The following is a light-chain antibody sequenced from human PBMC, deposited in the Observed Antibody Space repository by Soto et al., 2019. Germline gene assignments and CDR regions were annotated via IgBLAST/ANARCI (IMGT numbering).Light chain of an antibody. CDR3: SSYTGSSTYV. Sequence: QSVLTQPASVSGSPGQPITISCTGTSSDVGGYNYVSWYQQHPGKAPKLMIYEVSNRPSGVSNRFSGSKSGNTASLTISGLQAEDEADYYCSSYTGSSTYVFGTGTRSPS. CDR2: EVS. V-gene: IGLV2-14*01. CDR1: SSDVGGYNY. J-gene: IGLJ1*01.